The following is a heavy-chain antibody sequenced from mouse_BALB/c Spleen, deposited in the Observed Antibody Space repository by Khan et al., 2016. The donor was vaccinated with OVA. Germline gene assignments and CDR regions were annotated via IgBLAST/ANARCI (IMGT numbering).Heavy chain of an antibody. CDR2: IWGDGST. Sequence: QVQLKESGPGLVAPSQSLSITCTVSGFSLTDYGINWIRQPPGKGLEWLGMIWGDGSTDYNSALKSRLSISKDNPKSKVFLKMNSLQNEDTAMFFCARELLLGGFAYWGQGTLVTVSA. V-gene: IGHV2-6-7*01. D-gene: IGHD1-2*01. CDR3: ARELLLGGFAY. J-gene: IGHJ3*01. CDR1: GFSLTDYG.